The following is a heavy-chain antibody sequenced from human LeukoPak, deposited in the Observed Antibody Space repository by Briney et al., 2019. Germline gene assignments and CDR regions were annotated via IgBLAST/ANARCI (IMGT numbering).Heavy chain of an antibody. V-gene: IGHV1-2*02. J-gene: IGHJ4*02. D-gene: IGHD2-15*01. CDR2: INANSGGT. Sequence: ASVKVSCKASGYTFNGYYIHWVRQAPGQGLEWMGWINANSGGTNYAQNFQGRVTMTRDTSISTAYMELSRLRSDDTAIYYCTRDLNGCSGGTCYPTWEYFFDFWGQGSLVTVSS. CDR1: GYTFNGYY. CDR3: TRDLNGCSGGTCYPTWEYFFDF.